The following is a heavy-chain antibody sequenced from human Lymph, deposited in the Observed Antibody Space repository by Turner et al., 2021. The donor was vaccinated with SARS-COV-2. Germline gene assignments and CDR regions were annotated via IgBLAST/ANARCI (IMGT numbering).Heavy chain of an antibody. D-gene: IGHD6-19*01. Sequence: QVQLVQSGAEVKKPGSSVKVSCKASGGTFSSYAISWVRQAPGQGLEWMGGIIPIFGTANYAQKFQDGVTMTADESTSTAYMELSSLRYEDTAVYYCARDTAVAGTLGAFDIWGQGTMVTVSS. V-gene: IGHV1-69*01. CDR1: GGTFSSYA. CDR2: IIPIFGTA. J-gene: IGHJ3*02. CDR3: ARDTAVAGTLGAFDI.